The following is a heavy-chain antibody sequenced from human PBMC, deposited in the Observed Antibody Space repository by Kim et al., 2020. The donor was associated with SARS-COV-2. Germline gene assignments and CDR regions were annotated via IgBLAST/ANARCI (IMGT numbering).Heavy chain of an antibody. CDR3: ARSDGGNPRGADAFDI. V-gene: IGHV3-21*01. J-gene: IGHJ3*02. Sequence: SVKGRFTISRDNAKNTLYLQMNSMRDEDTAVYYCARSDGGNPRGADAFDIWGQGTMVTVSS. D-gene: IGHD2-15*01.